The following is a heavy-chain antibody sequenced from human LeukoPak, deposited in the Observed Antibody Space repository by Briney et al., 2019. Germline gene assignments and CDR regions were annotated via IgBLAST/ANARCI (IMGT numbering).Heavy chain of an antibody. CDR2: IYSGGST. Sequence: PGGSLRLSCAASGFTVSSNYMSWVRQAPGKGLEWVSVIYSGGSTYYADSVKGRFTISRDNSKNTLYLQMNSLRAEDTAVYYCARDHTGSGWYVDAFDIWGQGTMVTVSS. J-gene: IGHJ3*02. V-gene: IGHV3-53*01. D-gene: IGHD6-19*01. CDR1: GFTVSSNY. CDR3: ARDHTGSGWYVDAFDI.